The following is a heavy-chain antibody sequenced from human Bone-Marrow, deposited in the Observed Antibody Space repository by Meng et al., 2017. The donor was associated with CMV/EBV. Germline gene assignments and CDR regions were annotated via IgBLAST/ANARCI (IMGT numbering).Heavy chain of an antibody. J-gene: IGHJ6*02. CDR3: AREFWTVPAAMGMDV. V-gene: IGHV1-2*02. CDR2: INPNSGVT. Sequence: ASVNVSRMASGYTFTGYSMNWVRQAPGQGLEWMGWINPNSGVTNYAQKFQGRVTMTSDTSIRTAYMELNSLKFDDTAVYYCAREFWTVPAAMGMDVWGQGTTVTVSS. CDR1: GYTFTGYS. D-gene: IGHD2-2*01.